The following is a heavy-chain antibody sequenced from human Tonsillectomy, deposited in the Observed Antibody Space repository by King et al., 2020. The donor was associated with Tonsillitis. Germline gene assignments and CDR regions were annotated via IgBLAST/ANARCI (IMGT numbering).Heavy chain of an antibody. Sequence: VQLQESGTGLVKPSETLSLTCTVSGGSISSYYWSWIREPPGKGLEWIGYRYDSGSTNYNPSLKSRGNISVDPSKNQLALKLRSVTAAGTAVYYCARGSYIAAAGTVYYFVYWGKGTLVTVSS. V-gene: IGHV4-59*01. J-gene: IGHJ4*02. D-gene: IGHD6-25*01. CDR1: GGSISSYY. CDR2: RYDSGST. CDR3: ARGSYIAAAGTVYYFVY.